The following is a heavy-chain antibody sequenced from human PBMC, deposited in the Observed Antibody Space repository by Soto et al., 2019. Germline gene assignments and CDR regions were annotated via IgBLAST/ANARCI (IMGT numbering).Heavy chain of an antibody. CDR1: GGSISSYY. V-gene: IGHV4-59*08. D-gene: IGHD1-26*01. CDR2: IYYSGST. J-gene: IGHJ6*03. Sequence: SETLSLTCTVSGGSISSYYWSWIRQPPGKGLEWIGYIYYSGSTNYNPSLKSRVTISVDTSKNQFSLKLSSVTAADTAVYYCARHSLGAARDYYYYYYMDVWGKGTTVTVSS. CDR3: ARHSLGAARDYYYYYYMDV.